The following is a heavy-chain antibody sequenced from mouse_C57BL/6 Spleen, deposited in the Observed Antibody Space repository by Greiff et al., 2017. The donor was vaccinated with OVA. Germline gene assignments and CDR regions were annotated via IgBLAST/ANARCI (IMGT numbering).Heavy chain of an antibody. CDR2: IWSGGST. J-gene: IGHJ1*03. CDR3: ARNSWDGGYFDV. V-gene: IGHV2-2*01. CDR1: GFSLTSYG. D-gene: IGHD4-1*01. Sequence: VHLVESGPGLVQPSQSLSITCTVSGFSLTSYGVHWVRQSPGKGLEWLGVIWSGGSTDYNAAFISRLSISKDNSKSQVFFKMNSLQADDTAIYYCARNSWDGGYFDVWGTGTTVTVSS.